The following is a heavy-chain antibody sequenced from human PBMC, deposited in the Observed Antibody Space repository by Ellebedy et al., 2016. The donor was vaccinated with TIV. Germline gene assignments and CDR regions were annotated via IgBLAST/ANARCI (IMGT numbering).Heavy chain of an antibody. Sequence: SVKVSXXASGGTFSSYAISWVRQAPGQGLEWMGGIIPIFGTANYAQKFQGRVTITADKSTSTAYMELSSLRSEDTAVYYCARVVTTFTGFDYWGQGTLVTVSS. CDR2: IIPIFGTA. J-gene: IGHJ4*02. D-gene: IGHD5-18*01. V-gene: IGHV1-69*06. CDR3: ARVVTTFTGFDY. CDR1: GGTFSSYA.